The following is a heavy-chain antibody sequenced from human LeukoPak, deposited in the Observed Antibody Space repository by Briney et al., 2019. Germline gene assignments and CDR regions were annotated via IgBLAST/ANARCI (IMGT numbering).Heavy chain of an antibody. Sequence: SETLSLTCTVSGGSISSYYWSWIRQPPGKGLEWIGYIYYSGCTNYNPSLKSRVTISVDTSKNQFSLKLIPVTAADTAVYYCAIVGGYYYDSSGYYDYWGQGTLVTVSS. V-gene: IGHV4-59*01. D-gene: IGHD3-22*01. J-gene: IGHJ4*02. CDR2: IYYSGCT. CDR1: GGSISSYY. CDR3: AIVGGYYYDSSGYYDY.